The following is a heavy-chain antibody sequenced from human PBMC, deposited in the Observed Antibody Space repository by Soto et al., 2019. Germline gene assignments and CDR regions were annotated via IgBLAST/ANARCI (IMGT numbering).Heavy chain of an antibody. V-gene: IGHV4-59*08. D-gene: IGHD2-2*01. CDR3: ARFNDPLPDI. Sequence: QVQLQESRPGLVKPSETLSLTCTVSGDSINSYSWSWIRQPPGKGLEWIGYVFYTESTTYNPSLKSRVTISVDTSKNQSSLKLSSVTAADTAVYYCARFNDPLPDIWGQGTMVTVSS. J-gene: IGHJ3*02. CDR1: GDSINSYS. CDR2: VFYTEST.